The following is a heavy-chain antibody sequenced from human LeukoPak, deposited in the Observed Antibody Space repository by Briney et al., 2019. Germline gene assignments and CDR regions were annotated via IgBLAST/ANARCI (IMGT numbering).Heavy chain of an antibody. V-gene: IGHV3-74*01. CDR1: GFTVSNSW. CDR2: INNDGNRI. D-gene: IGHD7-27*01. Sequence: GGSLRLSCAASGFTVSNSWMFWVRQAPGKGLMYVSEINNDGNRIRSVDSVKGRFTISRDGAKNTLFLQMNSLRDDDTAMFCCARGGLPGGFAYGGQGILVTVSS. CDR3: ARGGLPGGFAY. J-gene: IGHJ4*02.